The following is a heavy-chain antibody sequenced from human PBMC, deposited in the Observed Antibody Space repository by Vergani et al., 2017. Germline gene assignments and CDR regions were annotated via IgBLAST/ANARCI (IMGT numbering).Heavy chain of an antibody. J-gene: IGHJ6*02. V-gene: IGHV1-69*02. CDR1: GGTFSSYT. CDR3: ATLDYYYGSGRNGEKDYYYYGMDV. D-gene: IGHD3-10*01. CDR2: IIPILGIA. Sequence: QVQLVQSGAEVKKPGSSVKVSCKASGGTFSSYTISWVRQAPGQGLEWMGRIIPILGIANYAQKFQGRVTITADKSTSTAYMELSSLRSEDTAVYYCATLDYYYGSGRNGEKDYYYYGMDVWGQGTTVTVSS.